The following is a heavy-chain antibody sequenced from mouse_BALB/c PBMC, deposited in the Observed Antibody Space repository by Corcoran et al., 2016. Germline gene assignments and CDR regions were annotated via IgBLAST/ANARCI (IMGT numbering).Heavy chain of an antibody. CDR1: GYSITSGYY. CDR3: AREDGYYYWYFDV. Sequence: DVQLQESGPGLVKPSQSLSLTCSVTGYSITSGYYWNWIRQFQGNKLEWMGYISYDGSNNYNPSLKNRISITRDTSKNQFFLKLNSVTTEDTATYYCAREDGYYYWYFDVWGAGTTVTVSS. J-gene: IGHJ1*01. D-gene: IGHD2-3*01. CDR2: ISYDGSN. V-gene: IGHV3-6*02.